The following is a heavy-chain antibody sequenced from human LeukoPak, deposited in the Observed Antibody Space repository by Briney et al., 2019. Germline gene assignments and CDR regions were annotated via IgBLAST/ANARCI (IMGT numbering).Heavy chain of an antibody. D-gene: IGHD3-10*01. J-gene: IGHJ4*02. V-gene: IGHV3-11*04. CDR2: ISSSGSTI. Sequence: GGSLRLSCVASGFTFSDYYMSWIRQAPGKGLEWVSYISSSGSTIYYADSVKGRFTISRDNAKNSLYLQMNSLRAEDTAVYYCARDRDQVSFDYWGQGTLVTVSS. CDR1: GFTFSDYY. CDR3: ARDRDQVSFDY.